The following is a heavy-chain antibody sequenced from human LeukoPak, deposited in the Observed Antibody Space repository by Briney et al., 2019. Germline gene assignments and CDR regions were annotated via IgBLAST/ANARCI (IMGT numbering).Heavy chain of an antibody. D-gene: IGHD2-15*01. V-gene: IGHV3-7*01. Sequence: PGGSLRLSCAASGFTFSSYWMSWVRQAPGKGLEWVANIKQDGSEKYYVDSVKGRSTISRDNAKNSLYLQMNSLRAEDTAVYYCARLGYCSGGSCFYGMDVWGQGTTVTVSS. CDR2: IKQDGSEK. J-gene: IGHJ6*02. CDR1: GFTFSSYW. CDR3: ARLGYCSGGSCFYGMDV.